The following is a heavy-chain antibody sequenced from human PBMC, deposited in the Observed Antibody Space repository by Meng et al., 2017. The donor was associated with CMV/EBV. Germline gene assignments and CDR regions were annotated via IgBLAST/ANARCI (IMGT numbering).Heavy chain of an antibody. J-gene: IGHJ6*02. CDR1: GFTFSSYS. V-gene: IGHV3-21*04. CDR2: ISSSSSYI. D-gene: IGHD2-2*02. Sequence: GGSLRLSCAASGFTFSSYSMNWVRQAPGKGLEWVSSISSSSSYIYYADSVKGRFTISRDNAKNSLYLQMNSLRAEDTALYYCAKDLHRSTSCYNCYYYYGMDVWGQGTTVTVSS. CDR3: AKDLHRSTSCYNCYYYYGMDV.